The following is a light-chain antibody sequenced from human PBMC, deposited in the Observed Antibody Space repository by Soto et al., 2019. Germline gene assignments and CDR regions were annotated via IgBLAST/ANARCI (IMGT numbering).Light chain of an antibody. J-gene: IGLJ1*01. V-gene: IGLV2-14*01. CDR3: ISYTSTSTYV. CDR2: DVT. CDR1: SSDVGAYNY. Sequence: QSALTQPASVSGSPGQSITISCTGTSSDVGAYNYVSWHRQHPGKAPKLMIYDVTRRPSGVSDRFSGSKSGNTASLTISGLQTEDEADYYCISYTSTSTYVFGTGTKLTVL.